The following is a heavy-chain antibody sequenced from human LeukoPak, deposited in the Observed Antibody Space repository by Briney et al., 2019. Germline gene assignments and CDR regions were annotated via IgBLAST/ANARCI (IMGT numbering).Heavy chain of an antibody. V-gene: IGHV3-23*01. CDR2: LTDSGGIT. CDR1: GFTFRSYG. Sequence: GGSLRLSYAASGFTFRSYGMSWVRQAPGKGLEWVSALTDSGGITYYADSVKGRFTISRDNSKSTLYIQMNSLRAEDTAVYYCARAKPKNMVRGLIMRRESRYYFDYWGQGTLVTVSS. D-gene: IGHD3-10*01. J-gene: IGHJ4*02. CDR3: ARAKPKNMVRGLIMRRESRYYFDY.